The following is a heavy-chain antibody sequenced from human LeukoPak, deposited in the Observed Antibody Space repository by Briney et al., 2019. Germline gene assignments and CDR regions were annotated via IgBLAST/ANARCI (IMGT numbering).Heavy chain of an antibody. Sequence: GGSLRLSCAASGFTVSSNYMSWVRQAPGKGLEWVSVIYSGGSTYYADSVKGRFTISRDNSKNTLYLQMNSLRAEGTAVYYCARGSTALSLDYWGQGTLVTVSS. V-gene: IGHV3-53*01. J-gene: IGHJ4*02. CDR3: ARGSTALSLDY. CDR2: IYSGGST. CDR1: GFTVSSNY. D-gene: IGHD5-18*01.